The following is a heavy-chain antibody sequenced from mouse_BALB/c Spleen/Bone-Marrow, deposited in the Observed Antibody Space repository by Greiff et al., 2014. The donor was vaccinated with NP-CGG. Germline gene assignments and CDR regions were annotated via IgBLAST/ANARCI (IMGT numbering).Heavy chain of an antibody. J-gene: IGHJ1*01. Sequence: EVQLQESGGGLVQPGGSVRLSCAASGFTFSDFYMEWVRQPPGKRLEWIAASRNKANDYTTEYSASVKGRFIAARDTSQSVLYLQMNALRAEDTAIYYCARGYWYFDVWGAGTTVTVSS. CDR2: SRNKANDYTT. CDR3: ARGYWYFDV. CDR1: GFTFSDFY. V-gene: IGHV7-1*02.